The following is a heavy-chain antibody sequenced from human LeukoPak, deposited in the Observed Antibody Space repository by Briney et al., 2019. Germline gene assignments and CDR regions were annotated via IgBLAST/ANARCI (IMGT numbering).Heavy chain of an antibody. Sequence: GGSLRLSCAASGFTVSSNYMSWVRQAPGKGLEWVSVIYSGGATYYTDSVKGRFTISRDNSKNTLYLQMNSLRAEDTAVYYCARDRYYDSFGYYTGDPWGQGTLVTVSS. CDR3: ARDRYYDSFGYYTGDP. D-gene: IGHD3-22*01. CDR2: IYSGGAT. V-gene: IGHV3-53*01. CDR1: GFTVSSNY. J-gene: IGHJ5*02.